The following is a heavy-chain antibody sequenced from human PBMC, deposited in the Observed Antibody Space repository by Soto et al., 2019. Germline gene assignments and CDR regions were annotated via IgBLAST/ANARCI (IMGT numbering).Heavy chain of an antibody. D-gene: IGHD2-15*01. J-gene: IGHJ6*02. Sequence: QAQLVESGGGVVRPGRSQRLSCAASGFAFSGYGMHWVRQAPGKGLEWVAFIWFDGSDALYSDSVKGRFSITRDNSKNTLFLQLNSLRGDDTAVYYCAREGYCSGGGCSGGMDVCGQGTTVTVSS. CDR3: AREGYCSGGGCSGGMDV. CDR1: GFAFSGYG. CDR2: IWFDGSDA. V-gene: IGHV3-33*01.